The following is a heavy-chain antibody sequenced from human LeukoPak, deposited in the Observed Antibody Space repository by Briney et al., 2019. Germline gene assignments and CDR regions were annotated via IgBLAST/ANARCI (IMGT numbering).Heavy chain of an antibody. V-gene: IGHV3-15*01. CDR1: GFTFSNAW. J-gene: IGHJ4*02. CDR2: IKSQTDGGTT. Sequence: PGGSLRLSCAASGFTFSNAWMSWVRQAPGKGQEWVGRIKSQTDGGTTDYAAPVKGRFTISRDDSKNTLYLQMNSLKTEDTAVYYCTTVPPLYYDSSGFLFDYWGQGTLVTVSS. CDR3: TTVPPLYYDSSGFLFDY. D-gene: IGHD3-22*01.